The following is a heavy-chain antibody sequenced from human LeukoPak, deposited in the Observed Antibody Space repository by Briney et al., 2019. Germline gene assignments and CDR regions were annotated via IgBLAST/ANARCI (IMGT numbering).Heavy chain of an antibody. CDR3: ARRGNIGNAFDF. CDR2: ISSSSSYT. Sequence: GGSLRLSCAASGFTFSDYYMSWIRQAPGKGLEWVSYISSSSSYTNNADSVKGRFTISRDNAKNSLYLQMNSLRAADTAVYYCARRGNIGNAFDFWGQGTVVTVSS. CDR1: GFTFSDYY. J-gene: IGHJ3*01. D-gene: IGHD1-26*01. V-gene: IGHV3-11*03.